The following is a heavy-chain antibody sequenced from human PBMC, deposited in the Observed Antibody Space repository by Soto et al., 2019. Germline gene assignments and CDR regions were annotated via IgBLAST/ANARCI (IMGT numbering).Heavy chain of an antibody. V-gene: IGHV4-31*03. CDR2: IYYSGKT. CDR3: ARAPLISIFFAYGMDV. J-gene: IGHJ6*02. Sequence: QVQLRESGPGLVKPSQTLSLTCTVSGGSISSGTYFWNWIRQHPGKGLEWMGNIYYSGKTYYNPSLKSRVTMSVDTSKNQLSLKLSSVTAADTAVYYCARAPLISIFFAYGMDVWGQGTTVTVSS. D-gene: IGHD3-3*02. CDR1: GGSISSGTYF.